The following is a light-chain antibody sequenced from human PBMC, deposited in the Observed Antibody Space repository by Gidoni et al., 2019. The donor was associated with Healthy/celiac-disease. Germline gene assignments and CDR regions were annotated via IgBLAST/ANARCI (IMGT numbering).Light chain of an antibody. CDR1: QSISSY. CDR2: AAS. CDR3: QQSYSTPT. Sequence: DLQMSQSPYSLSASVGDRVTITCRASQSISSYLNWYQQKPGKAPKLLIYAASSLQSGVPSRFSGSGSGTDFTLTISSLQPEDFATYYCQQSYSTPTFGQGTRLEIK. J-gene: IGKJ5*01. V-gene: IGKV1-39*01.